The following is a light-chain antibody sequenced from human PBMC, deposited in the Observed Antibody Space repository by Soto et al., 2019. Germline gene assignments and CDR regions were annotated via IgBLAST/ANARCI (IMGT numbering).Light chain of an antibody. CDR1: RSVGNYY. CDR3: QQYGNSPT. V-gene: IGKV3-20*01. CDR2: GTS. J-gene: IGKJ1*01. Sequence: ELVLTQSPGTLSLSPGERATLSCRASRSVGNYYLAWYQKKPGQAPRVLISGTSSRATGIPDRFSGSGSGTEFTLTISRVEPEDFAVYYCQQYGNSPTFGQGTKVEIK.